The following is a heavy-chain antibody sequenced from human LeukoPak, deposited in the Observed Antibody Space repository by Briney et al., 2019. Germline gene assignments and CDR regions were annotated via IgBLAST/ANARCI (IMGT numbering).Heavy chain of an antibody. D-gene: IGHD3-3*01. Sequence: SEPLSLTCTVSGVSISSSSYYWGWIRQPPGKGLEWIGSIYYSGSTYYNPSLKSRVTISVDTFKNQFSLKLSSVTAADTAVYYCARSDVGFWSGYHGYYYYYGMDVWGQGTTVTVSS. CDR3: ARSDVGFWSGYHGYYYYYGMDV. J-gene: IGHJ6*02. CDR1: GVSISSSSYY. V-gene: IGHV4-39*01. CDR2: IYYSGST.